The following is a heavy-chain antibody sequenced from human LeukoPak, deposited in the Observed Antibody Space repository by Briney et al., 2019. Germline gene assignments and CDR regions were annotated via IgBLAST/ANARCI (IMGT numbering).Heavy chain of an antibody. CDR3: APSSSSPVG. CDR2: ISYDGSNK. D-gene: IGHD6-13*01. J-gene: IGHJ4*02. CDR1: GFTFSSYA. V-gene: IGHV3-30-3*01. Sequence: GGSLRLSCAASGFTFSSYAMHWVRQAPGKGLEWVAVISYDGSNKYYADSVKGRFTISRDNSKNTLYLQMNSLRAEDTVVYYCAPSSSSPVGWGQGTLVTVSS.